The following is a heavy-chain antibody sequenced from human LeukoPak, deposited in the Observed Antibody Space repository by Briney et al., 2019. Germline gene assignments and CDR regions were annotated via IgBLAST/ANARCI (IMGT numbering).Heavy chain of an antibody. CDR2: INWSGRST. Sequence: GGSLRLSCAASGFTFDEYGMNWVRQAPGKGLEWVSGINWSGRSTGYAASVKGRFTISRDNSKNTLYLQMNSLRAEDTAVYYCAKVAMVRGDTFDYWGQGTLVTVSS. V-gene: IGHV3-20*04. J-gene: IGHJ4*02. D-gene: IGHD3-10*01. CDR1: GFTFDEYG. CDR3: AKVAMVRGDTFDY.